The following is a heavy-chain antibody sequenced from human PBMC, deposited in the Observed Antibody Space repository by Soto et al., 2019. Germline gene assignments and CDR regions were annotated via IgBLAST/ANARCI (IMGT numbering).Heavy chain of an antibody. CDR3: AREREADGMDV. J-gene: IGHJ6*02. D-gene: IGHD1-26*01. Sequence: SETLSLTCTVSGGSISSYYWSWIRQPPGKGLEWIGYIYYSGSTNYNPSLKSRVTISVDTSKNQFSLKLSSVTAADTAVYYCAREREADGMDVWGQGTTVTVSS. CDR1: GGSISSYY. V-gene: IGHV4-59*01. CDR2: IYYSGST.